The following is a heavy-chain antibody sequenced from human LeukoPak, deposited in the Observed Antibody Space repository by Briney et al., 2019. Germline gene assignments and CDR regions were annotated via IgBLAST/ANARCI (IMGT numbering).Heavy chain of an antibody. J-gene: IGHJ3*02. CDR2: ISSSGSTI. D-gene: IGHD3/OR15-3a*01. V-gene: IGHV3-48*03. Sequence: PGGSLRLSCAASGFTSSSYEMNWVRQAPGKGMEWVSYISSSGSTIYYADSVKGRFTISRDNAKNSLYLQMNSLRAEDTAVYFCAGDLDLWTAFDIWGQGTMVTVSS. CDR1: GFTSSSYE. CDR3: AGDLDLWTAFDI.